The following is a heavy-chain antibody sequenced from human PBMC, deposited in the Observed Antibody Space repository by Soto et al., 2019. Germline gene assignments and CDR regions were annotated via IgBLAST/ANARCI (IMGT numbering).Heavy chain of an antibody. CDR2: IKEDGSEK. CDR1: GFSFSRYW. V-gene: IGHV3-7*01. D-gene: IGHD1-20*01. Sequence: EVQLVESGGGLVQPGGSLRLSCAASGFSFSRYWMSWVRQAPGKGLEWVANIKEDGSEKYYVDSVKGRFTISRDNAKNSLYLQMNSLRGEDTAVYYCARPWGITGTTESGRFYPWGQGTLVTVSS. CDR3: ARPWGITGTTESGRFYP. J-gene: IGHJ5*02.